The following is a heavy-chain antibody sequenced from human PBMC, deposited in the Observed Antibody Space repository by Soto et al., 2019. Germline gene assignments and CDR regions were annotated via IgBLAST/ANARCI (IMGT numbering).Heavy chain of an antibody. CDR1: GGSISSYY. J-gene: IGHJ6*02. CDR2: IYYSGST. V-gene: IGHV4-59*08. Sequence: PSETLSLTCTVSGGSISSYYWSWIRQPPGKGLEWIGYIYYSGSTNYNPSLKSRVTISVDTSKNQFSLKLSSVTAADTAVYYCARQELSSSWYGGYYYYGMDVWGQGTTVTAP. D-gene: IGHD6-13*01. CDR3: ARQELSSSWYGGYYYYGMDV.